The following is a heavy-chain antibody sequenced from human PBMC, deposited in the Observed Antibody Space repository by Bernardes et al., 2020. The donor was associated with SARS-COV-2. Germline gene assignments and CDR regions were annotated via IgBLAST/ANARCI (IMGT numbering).Heavy chain of an antibody. D-gene: IGHD2-8*01. Sequence: GGSLRLSCAASGFSISTYTMNWVRQAPGKGLEWVSSISSASRYIYYADSLRGRFTVSRDNAKSSLYLQIVNLRAEDTAVYFCARDYSPPLVSIDSFYYGMAVWGHGTTVTVSS. J-gene: IGHJ6*02. CDR1: GFSISTYT. CDR2: ISSASRYI. V-gene: IGHV3-21*01. CDR3: ARDYSPPLVSIDSFYYGMAV.